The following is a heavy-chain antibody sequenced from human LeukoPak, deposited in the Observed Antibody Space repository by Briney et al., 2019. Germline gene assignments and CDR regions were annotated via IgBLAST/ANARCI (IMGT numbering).Heavy chain of an antibody. V-gene: IGHV1-2*02. CDR2: INPSSGGT. Sequence: GASVKVSCKASGYTFTDYYIHWVRQAPGQGLEWMGWINPSSGGTNYAQKFQGRVTMTRDTSISTAYMELSRLRSDDTAVYYCARGLEDSSHYYYYYMDVWGKGTTVTVSS. CDR1: GYTFTDYY. J-gene: IGHJ6*03. D-gene: IGHD6-6*01. CDR3: ARGLEDSSHYYYYYMDV.